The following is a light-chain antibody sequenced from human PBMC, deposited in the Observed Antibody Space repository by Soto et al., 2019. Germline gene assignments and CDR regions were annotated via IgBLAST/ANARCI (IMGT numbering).Light chain of an antibody. Sequence: EIVLTQSPGTLSLSPGDSATFSCRASQSVSSSYIAWYQQKRGQAPRRLIYGASIRATGIPDRFSGSGSGTDFTLTISRLEPEDFALYYCQQYHTSPLTFGQGTKVDIK. CDR2: GAS. CDR3: QQYHTSPLT. J-gene: IGKJ1*01. CDR1: QSVSSSY. V-gene: IGKV3-20*01.